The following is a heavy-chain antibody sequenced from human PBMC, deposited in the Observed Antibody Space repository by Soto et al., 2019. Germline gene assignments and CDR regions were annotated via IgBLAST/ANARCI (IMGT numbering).Heavy chain of an antibody. V-gene: IGHV4-59*01. CDR2: IYYSGST. D-gene: IGHD6-6*01. J-gene: IGHJ6*03. CDR3: ARASEYSGYYYYMDV. CDR1: GGSISSYY. Sequence: QVQLQESGPGLVKPSETLSLTCTVSGGSISSYYWSWIRQPPGKGLEWIGYIYYSGSTNYNPSLKSRVTISVDTSMNQFSLKLSSVTAADTAVYYCARASEYSGYYYYMDVWGKGTTVTVSS.